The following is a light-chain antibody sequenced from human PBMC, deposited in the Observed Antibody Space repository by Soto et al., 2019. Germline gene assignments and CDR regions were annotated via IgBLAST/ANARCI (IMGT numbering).Light chain of an antibody. J-gene: IGKJ1*01. CDR1: QGVSSNS. CDR3: QQYGSSPRT. CDR2: GAS. V-gene: IGKV3-20*01. Sequence: EIVLTQSPGTLSLSPGERATLSCRASQGVSSNSLAWYQQRPGQAPRLLTYGASSRATGIPDRFSGSGSGTDFTLIISRLEPEDFAVYYCQQYGSSPRTFGQGTKVEIK.